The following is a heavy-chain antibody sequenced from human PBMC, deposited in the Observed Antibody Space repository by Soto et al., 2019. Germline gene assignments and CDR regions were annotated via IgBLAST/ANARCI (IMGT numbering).Heavy chain of an antibody. CDR3: ARMESFGSLNWFDP. D-gene: IGHD5-18*01. Sequence: QVQLVQSGAEVKKPGASVKVSCKASGYTFTNNDVSWVRQATGQGLEWMGWMNPGSGDTGYAQKFQGRVTMISDISIATAYMELNSLTSEDTAIYYCARMESFGSLNWFDPWGQGTLVTVSS. V-gene: IGHV1-8*02. CDR2: MNPGSGDT. J-gene: IGHJ5*02. CDR1: GYTFTNND.